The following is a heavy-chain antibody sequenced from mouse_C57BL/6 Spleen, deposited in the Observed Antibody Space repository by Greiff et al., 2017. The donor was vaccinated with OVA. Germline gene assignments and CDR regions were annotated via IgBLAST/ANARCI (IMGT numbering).Heavy chain of an antibody. D-gene: IGHD4-1*01. V-gene: IGHV5-17*01. J-gene: IGHJ4*01. CDR2: ISSGSSTI. CDR1: GFTFSDYG. CDR3: ARNDWDGAMDY. Sequence: EVKVVESGGGLVKPGGSLKLSCAASGFTFSDYGMHWVRQAPEKGLEWVAYISSGSSTIYYADTVKGRFTISRDNAKNTLFLQMTSLRSEDTAMYYCARNDWDGAMDYWGQGTSVTVSS.